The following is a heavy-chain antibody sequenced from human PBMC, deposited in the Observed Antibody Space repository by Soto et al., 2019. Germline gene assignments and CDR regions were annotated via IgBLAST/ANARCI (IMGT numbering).Heavy chain of an antibody. CDR3: AKQVRDGTSSPYYFDY. D-gene: IGHD6-6*01. CDR1: GFTFSRYE. J-gene: IGHJ4*02. V-gene: IGHV3-48*03. Sequence: PGGSLRLSCAGSGFTFSRYEMNWVRQAPGKGLEWLSYISGSGNTIYYADSVKGRFTISRDNAKNTLSLQMNSLRAEDTAVYYCAKQVRDGTSSPYYFDYWGQGTLVTVSS. CDR2: ISGSGNTI.